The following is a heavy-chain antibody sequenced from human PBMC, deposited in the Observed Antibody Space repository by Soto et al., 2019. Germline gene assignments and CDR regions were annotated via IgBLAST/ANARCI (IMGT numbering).Heavy chain of an antibody. CDR2: ITGYNGNT. CDR1: GYSLSSYV. J-gene: IGHJ4*02. Sequence: QVQLVQSGAEVKKPGASVKVSCKASGYSLSSYVISWVRQAPGQGLEWMGWITGYNGNTNYAQKVQDRVTMTRDTSTSTAYMELRSLRSDDTAVYYCARDLGYDTSGYYDSWGQGTLVTVSS. V-gene: IGHV1-18*01. CDR3: ARDLGYDTSGYYDS. D-gene: IGHD3-22*01.